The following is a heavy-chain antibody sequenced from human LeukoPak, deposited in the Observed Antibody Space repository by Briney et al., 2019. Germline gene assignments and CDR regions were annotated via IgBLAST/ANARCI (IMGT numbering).Heavy chain of an antibody. V-gene: IGHV4-59*01. CDR3: ARDASAMVRGIDI. CDR1: GGSISSYY. D-gene: IGHD3-10*01. CDR2: IYYSGST. J-gene: IGHJ3*02. Sequence: SETLSLTYTVSGGSISSYYWSWIRQPPGKGLEWIGYIYYSGSTNYNPSLKSRVTISVDTSKNQFSLKLSSVTAADTAVYYCARDASAMVRGIDIWGQGTMVTVSS.